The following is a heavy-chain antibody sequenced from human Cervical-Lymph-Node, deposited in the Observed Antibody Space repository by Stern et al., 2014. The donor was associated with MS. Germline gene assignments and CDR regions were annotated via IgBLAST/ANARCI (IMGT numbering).Heavy chain of an antibody. Sequence: QLQLQESGPGLVKPSATLSLTCTVSGGSISSYYWSWIRQPPGKGLEWIGYIYYSGSTNYNPSLKSRVTISVDTSKNQFSLKLSSVTAADTAVYYCARDLPYYYDRGDAFDIWGQGTMVTVSS. D-gene: IGHD3-22*01. CDR2: IYYSGST. CDR3: ARDLPYYYDRGDAFDI. V-gene: IGHV4-59*01. J-gene: IGHJ3*02. CDR1: GGSISSYY.